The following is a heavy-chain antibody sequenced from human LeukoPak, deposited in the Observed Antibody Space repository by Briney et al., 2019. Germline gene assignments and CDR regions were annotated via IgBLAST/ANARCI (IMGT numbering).Heavy chain of an antibody. V-gene: IGHV3-23*01. CDR2: ISGGGVTT. Sequence: GGSLRLSCVGSGFTSIAYALTWARQAPGKGLEWVSGISGGGVTTYYADSVKGRFTISRDNSKNTLYLQMNSLRAEDTAVYYCARDVQYGYFDYWGQGTLVTVSS. J-gene: IGHJ4*02. CDR3: ARDVQYGYFDY. D-gene: IGHD3-10*01. CDR1: GFTSIAYA.